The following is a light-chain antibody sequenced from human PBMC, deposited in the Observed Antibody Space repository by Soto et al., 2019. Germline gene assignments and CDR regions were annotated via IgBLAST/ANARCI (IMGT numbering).Light chain of an antibody. CDR3: QQRYSTPQFT. V-gene: IGKV1-39*01. CDR2: TAS. CDR1: QIISNY. J-gene: IGKJ3*01. Sequence: DIQMTQSPSSLSASVGDRLTITCRASQIISNYLNWYRQKPGKAPQLLIHTASTLQGGVPSRFSGSGSWTDVTLTISSRQHEDFAIYYCQQRYSTPQFTFGPGTRVEIK.